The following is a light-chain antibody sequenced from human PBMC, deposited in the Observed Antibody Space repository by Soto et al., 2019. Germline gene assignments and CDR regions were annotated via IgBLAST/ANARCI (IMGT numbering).Light chain of an antibody. CDR3: QQYGSSPWGS. CDR1: QSVSSSY. CDR2: GAS. Sequence: EIVLTQSPGTLSLSPGERATLSCRASQSVSSSYLAWYQQKPGQAPRLLIYGASSRATGIPDRFSGSGSGTDFTLTISRLELEDFAVYYCQQYGSSPWGSFGQGTKVEIK. V-gene: IGKV3-20*01. J-gene: IGKJ1*01.